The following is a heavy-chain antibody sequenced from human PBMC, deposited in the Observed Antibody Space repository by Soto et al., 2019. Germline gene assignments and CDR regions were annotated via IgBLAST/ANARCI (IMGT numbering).Heavy chain of an antibody. D-gene: IGHD5-12*01. V-gene: IGHV1-18*01. J-gene: IGHJ6*02. Sequence: GASVKVSCKASGYTFTSYGISWVRQAPGQGLEWMGWISAYNGNTNYAQKLQERVTITRDMSTSTAYMELSSLRSEDTAVYYCAAESGSHLIVATYYYYGMDVWGQGTTVTVSS. CDR2: ISAYNGNT. CDR3: AAESGSHLIVATYYYYGMDV. CDR1: GYTFTSYG.